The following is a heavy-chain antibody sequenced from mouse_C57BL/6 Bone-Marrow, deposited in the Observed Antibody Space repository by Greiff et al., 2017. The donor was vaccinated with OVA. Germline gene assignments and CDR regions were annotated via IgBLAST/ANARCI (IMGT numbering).Heavy chain of an antibody. V-gene: IGHV5-12*01. D-gene: IGHD1-1*01. CDR3: ARSTGGFDY. J-gene: IGHJ2*01. CDR2: ISNGGGST. CDR1: GFTFSDYY. Sequence: EVMLVDSGGGLVQPGGSLKLSCAASGFTFSDYYMYWVRQTPEKRLEWVAYISNGGGSTYYPDTVKGRFTISRDNAKNTLYLQMSRLKSEDTAMYYCARSTGGFDYWGQGTTLTVSS.